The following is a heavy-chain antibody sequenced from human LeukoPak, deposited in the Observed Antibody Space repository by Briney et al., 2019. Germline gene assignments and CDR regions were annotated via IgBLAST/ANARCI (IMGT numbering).Heavy chain of an antibody. Sequence: GGSLRLSCAASGFAFSTYSMNWVRQAPGKGLDWVSSITSSSTIYYADSVKGRFTISRDNAKNSLYLQMNSLRAEDTAVYYCARPRDGYNLVAFDIWGQGTMVTVSS. CDR2: ITSSSTI. J-gene: IGHJ3*02. CDR3: ARPRDGYNLVAFDI. V-gene: IGHV3-21*01. CDR1: GFAFSTYS. D-gene: IGHD5-24*01.